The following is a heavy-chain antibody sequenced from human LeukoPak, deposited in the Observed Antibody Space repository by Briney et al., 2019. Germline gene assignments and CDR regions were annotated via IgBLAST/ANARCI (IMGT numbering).Heavy chain of an antibody. CDR1: GFTFSSYA. V-gene: IGHV3-23*01. D-gene: IGHD6-19*01. CDR3: AKDRIGLLAVAGTFVY. Sequence: PGGSLRLSCAASGFTFSSYAMSWVRQAPGKGLEWVSAISGSGGSTYYADSVKGRFTISRDNSKNTLYLQMNSLRAEDTAVYYCAKDRIGLLAVAGTFVYWGQGTLVTVSS. J-gene: IGHJ4*02. CDR2: ISGSGGST.